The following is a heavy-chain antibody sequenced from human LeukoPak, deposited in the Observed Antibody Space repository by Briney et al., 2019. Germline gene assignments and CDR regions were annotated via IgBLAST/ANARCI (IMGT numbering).Heavy chain of an antibody. Sequence: AGGSLRLSCAASGFTFSSYAMSWVRQAPGKGLEWVAVISYDGSNKYYADSVKGRFTISRDNSKNTLYLQMNSLRAEDTAVYYCARDKAGTGDAFDIWGQGTMVTVSS. CDR2: ISYDGSNK. J-gene: IGHJ3*02. CDR3: ARDKAGTGDAFDI. CDR1: GFTFSSYA. V-gene: IGHV3-30-3*01. D-gene: IGHD6-13*01.